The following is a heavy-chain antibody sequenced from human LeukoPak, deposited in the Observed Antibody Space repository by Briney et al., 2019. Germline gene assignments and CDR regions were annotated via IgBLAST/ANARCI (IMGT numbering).Heavy chain of an antibody. J-gene: IGHJ3*01. CDR2: IYYSGNT. Sequence: SETLSLTCDVSGGSISHNYWNWIRQPPGKALEWIGYIYYSGNTNYNPSLQSRVTMSVDTSKNQFSLRLSSVTAADTAVYYCARGYDIYCTGMRCYGAFVLWGRGTTVIVSS. CDR1: GGSISHNY. D-gene: IGHD2-8*02. CDR3: ARGYDIYCTGMRCYGAFVL. V-gene: IGHV4-59*12.